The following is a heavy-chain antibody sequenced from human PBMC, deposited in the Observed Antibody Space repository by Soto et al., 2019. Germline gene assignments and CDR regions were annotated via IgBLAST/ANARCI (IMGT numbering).Heavy chain of an antibody. CDR1: GYSISSGYY. D-gene: IGHD3-22*01. CDR3: ARESSSGYGGVDY. J-gene: IGHJ4*02. V-gene: IGHV4-38-2*02. Sequence: SSETLSLTCAVSGYSISSGYYWGWIRQPPGKGLEWIGSIYHSGGTYYNPSLKSRVTISVDTSKNQFSLKLSSVTAADTAVYYCARESSSGYGGVDYWGQGTLVTVSS. CDR2: IYHSGGT.